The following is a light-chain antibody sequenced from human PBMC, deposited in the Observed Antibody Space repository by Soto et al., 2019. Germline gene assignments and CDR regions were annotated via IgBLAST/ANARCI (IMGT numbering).Light chain of an antibody. J-gene: IGKJ4*01. Sequence: DIQMTQSPSSLSASVGDRVTITCQASQDISNDLNWYQQKRGKAPKLLNYDASNLETGVPSRFSGSGSGTDFTFTISSLQPEDIATYYCQQYDNLPLTFGGGTKVDIK. V-gene: IGKV1-33*01. CDR1: QDISND. CDR3: QQYDNLPLT. CDR2: DAS.